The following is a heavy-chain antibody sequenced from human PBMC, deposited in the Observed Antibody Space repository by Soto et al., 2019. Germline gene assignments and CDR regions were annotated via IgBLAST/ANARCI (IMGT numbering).Heavy chain of an antibody. CDR1: GGSISSSSYY. CDR2: IYYTRST. J-gene: IGHJ6*02. V-gene: IGHV4-39*02. D-gene: IGHD2-8*01. Sequence: PSETLSLTCTVSGGSISSSSYYGGWIRQPPGKGLEWIGSIYYTRSTYYNPSLKSRLTISIDRSKNHFSLKLSSVTAADTAVYYCARLYPYTYYYGMDVWGRGTTVTVSS. CDR3: ARLYPYTYYYGMDV.